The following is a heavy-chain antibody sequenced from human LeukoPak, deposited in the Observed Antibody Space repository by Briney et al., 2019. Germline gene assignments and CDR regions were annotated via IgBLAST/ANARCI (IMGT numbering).Heavy chain of an antibody. D-gene: IGHD5-18*01. J-gene: IGHJ3*01. CDR3: AREDSYGFAFGV. Sequence: SETLSLTCTVSGDSISSYYWNWIRQPPGKGLEWIGYIFYTGSTDYNPSLKSRVTMSVDTSRNQFSLKLSSVTAADTALYYCAREDSYGFAFGVWGQGTMVTVSS. CDR1: GDSISSYY. V-gene: IGHV4-59*01. CDR2: IFYTGST.